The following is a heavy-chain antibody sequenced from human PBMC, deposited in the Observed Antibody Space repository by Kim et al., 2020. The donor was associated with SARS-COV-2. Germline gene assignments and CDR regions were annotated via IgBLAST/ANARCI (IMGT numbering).Heavy chain of an antibody. D-gene: IGHD3-9*01. CDR3: ARDGFDILKIDYYYGMDV. V-gene: IGHV4-59*01. CDR2: IYYNGRT. J-gene: IGHJ6*02. Sequence: ETLSLTCTVSGGSISNYYWSWIRQPPGKGLEWIGYIYYNGRTNYNPSLRSRVTISLDTSKSQFSLKLSSVTAADTAAYYCARDGFDILKIDYYYGMDVWGQGTTVTVSS. CDR1: GGSISNYY.